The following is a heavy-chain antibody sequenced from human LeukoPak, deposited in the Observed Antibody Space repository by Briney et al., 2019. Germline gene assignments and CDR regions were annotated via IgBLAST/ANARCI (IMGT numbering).Heavy chain of an antibody. Sequence: GGSLRLSCAVSGLTFSSYEMNWVRQAPGKGLQWISYISTSGSTIYYADSVKGRFTISRDNAKNSLYLQMNSLRAEDTAVYYCARNTYYYDSSVYYHYYFDYWGQGTLVTVSS. CDR1: GLTFSSYE. D-gene: IGHD3-22*01. V-gene: IGHV3-48*03. J-gene: IGHJ4*02. CDR3: ARNTYYYDSSVYYHYYFDY. CDR2: ISTSGSTI.